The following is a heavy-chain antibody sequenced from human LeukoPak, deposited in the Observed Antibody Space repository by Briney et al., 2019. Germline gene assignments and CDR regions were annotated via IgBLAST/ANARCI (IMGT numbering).Heavy chain of an antibody. V-gene: IGHV4-39*07. CDR1: GGSISTSSYF. J-gene: IGHJ4*02. D-gene: IGHD3-16*01. Sequence: PSETLPLTCTVSGGSISTSSYFWGWLRQPPGKGLEWIGSLFYSGISYYNPSLYSRVTMSVDTARNQFSLKLNSVTAEDTAVYFCARVPRFGEAGYYFDYWGQGTLVTVSS. CDR2: LFYSGIS. CDR3: ARVPRFGEAGYYFDY.